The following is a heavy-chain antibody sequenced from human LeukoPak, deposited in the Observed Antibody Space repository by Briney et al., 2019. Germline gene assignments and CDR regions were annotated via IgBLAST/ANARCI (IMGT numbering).Heavy chain of an antibody. CDR3: ARYRLTIFGVVVVVFDI. J-gene: IGHJ3*02. CDR2: ISSSGTTI. CDR1: GFTFRDYY. D-gene: IGHD3-3*01. Sequence: GGSLRLSCAASGFTFRDYYMSWIRQAPGKGLEWVSYISSSGTTIYYADSVKGRFTISRDNAKNSLYLQMNSLRAEDTAVYYCARYRLTIFGVVVVVFDIWGQGTMVTVSS. V-gene: IGHV3-11*01.